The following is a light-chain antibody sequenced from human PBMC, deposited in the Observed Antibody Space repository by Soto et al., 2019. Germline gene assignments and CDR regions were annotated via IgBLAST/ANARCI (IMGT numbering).Light chain of an antibody. CDR1: QSVSNNY. Sequence: EIVLTQSPGTLSLSPGERATLSCRASQSVSNNYLAWFQQTPGQAPRLLIYDTSRRATGIPDRFSGSGSGKDFTLTISRLEPEDYAMYYCQQYGNSPRTFGQGTKVEIK. CDR3: QQYGNSPRT. V-gene: IGKV3-20*01. J-gene: IGKJ1*01. CDR2: DTS.